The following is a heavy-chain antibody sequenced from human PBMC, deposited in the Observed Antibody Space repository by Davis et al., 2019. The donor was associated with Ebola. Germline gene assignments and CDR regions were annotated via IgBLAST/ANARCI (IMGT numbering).Heavy chain of an antibody. J-gene: IGHJ2*01. Sequence: PGGSLRLSCKGSEYIFTAYWIGWVRQMPGKGLEWMGMIYPGDSDTRYSPSFQGQVTISADKSINTAYLQWSSLKASDTAMYYCAIEQPGHYWYFDLWGRGTLVTVSS. CDR2: IYPGDSDT. CDR3: AIEQPGHYWYFDL. CDR1: EYIFTAYW. V-gene: IGHV5-51*01. D-gene: IGHD1/OR15-1a*01.